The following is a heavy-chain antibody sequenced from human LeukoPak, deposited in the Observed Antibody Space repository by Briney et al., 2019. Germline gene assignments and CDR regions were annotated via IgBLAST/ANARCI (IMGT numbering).Heavy chain of an antibody. CDR3: ARGLQYQLLKALGYYYMDV. CDR1: GGTFSSHA. J-gene: IGHJ6*03. D-gene: IGHD2-2*01. CDR2: IIPISGTA. Sequence: SVKVSCKASGGTFSSHAIAWVRQAPGQGPEWMGGIIPISGTANYAQKLQGRVTITTDESTSTAYMELSSLTSDDTAVYYCARGLQYQLLKALGYYYMDVWGEGTTVTVSS. V-gene: IGHV1-69*05.